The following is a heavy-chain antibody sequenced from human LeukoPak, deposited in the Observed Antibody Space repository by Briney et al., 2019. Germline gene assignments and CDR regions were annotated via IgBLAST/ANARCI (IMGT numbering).Heavy chain of an antibody. CDR1: GYTFTGYY. D-gene: IGHD6-6*01. V-gene: IGHV1-2*06. CDR2: INPSSGGT. CDR3: ASGEYSSSSFSDDYYYYGMDV. J-gene: IGHJ6*02. Sequence: ASVKVSCKASGYTFTGYYIHWVRQAPGQGLEWMGRINPSSGGTNYAQKFQGTVTMTRDTSISTAYMELSRLRSDDTAVYYCASGEYSSSSFSDDYYYYGMDVWGQGTTVTVSS.